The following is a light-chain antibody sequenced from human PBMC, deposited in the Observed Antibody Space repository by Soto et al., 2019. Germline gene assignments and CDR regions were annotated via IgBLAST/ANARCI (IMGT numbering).Light chain of an antibody. Sequence: DIVMTQSPLSLPVTPGEPASSSCRSSENILYSTGYIYLDWELKKPCQPPQLLIFLGSNRASGVNDRVSGMGECTDFTLRSSRVATEDVGVYHCMQNLRIPRTFGGGNKVELK. CDR2: LGS. CDR1: ENILYSTGYIY. CDR3: MQNLRIPRT. V-gene: IGKV2-28*01. J-gene: IGKJ4*01.